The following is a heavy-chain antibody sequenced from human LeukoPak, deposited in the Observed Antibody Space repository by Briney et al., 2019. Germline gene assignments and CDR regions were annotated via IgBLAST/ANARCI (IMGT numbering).Heavy chain of an antibody. Sequence: PSETLSLTCAVYGGSFSGYYWSWIRQPPGKGLEWIGEINHSGGTNYNPSLKSRVTISVDTSKNQFSLKLSSVTAADTAVYYCVREGPFDPWGQGTLVTVSS. CDR1: GGSFSGYY. J-gene: IGHJ5*02. V-gene: IGHV4-34*01. CDR3: VREGPFDP. CDR2: INHSGGT.